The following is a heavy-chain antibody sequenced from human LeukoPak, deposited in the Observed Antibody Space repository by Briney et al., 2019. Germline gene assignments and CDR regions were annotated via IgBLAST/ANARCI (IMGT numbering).Heavy chain of an antibody. CDR2: INPNSGGT. J-gene: IGHJ6*02. V-gene: IGHV1-2*02. D-gene: IGHD3-3*01. CDR3: ARNDFWSGYYGSRYYYYGMDV. CDR1: GYTFTGYY. Sequence: ASVKVSCKASGYTFTGYYMHWVRQAPGQGLEWMGWINPNSGGTNYAQKFQGRVTMTRDTSISTAYMELSRLRSDDTAVYYCARNDFWSGYYGSRYYYYGMDVWGQGTTVTVSS.